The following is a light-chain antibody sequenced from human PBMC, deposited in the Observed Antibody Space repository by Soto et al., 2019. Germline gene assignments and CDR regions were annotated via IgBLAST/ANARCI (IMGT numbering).Light chain of an antibody. V-gene: IGKV1-39*01. Sequence: DIQLTQSPSSLSASVGDRVTITCRASQIIAKYLNWYQHKPGKAPNLLIYGASTLQSGVPSRFSGSGSGAAFTLTIRSLQPEDSATYYCQKSYSTPPITVGQGTRLEIK. CDR3: QKSYSTPPIT. J-gene: IGKJ5*01. CDR2: GAS. CDR1: QIIAKY.